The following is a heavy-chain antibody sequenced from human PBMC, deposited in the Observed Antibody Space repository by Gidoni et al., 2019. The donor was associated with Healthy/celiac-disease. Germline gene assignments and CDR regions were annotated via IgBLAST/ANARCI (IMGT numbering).Heavy chain of an antibody. CDR3: ARGGFSSSSGFAFDI. CDR2: IYTSGST. V-gene: IGHV4-61*02. CDR1: GCSISSGSYY. J-gene: IGHJ3*02. D-gene: IGHD6-6*01. Sequence: QVQLQESGPGLVKPSQTLSLTCTVSGCSISSGSYYWSWIRQPAGKGLEWIGRIYTSGSTNYNPSLKSRVTISVDTSKNQFSLKLSSVTAADTAVYYCARGGFSSSSGFAFDIWGQGTMVTVSS.